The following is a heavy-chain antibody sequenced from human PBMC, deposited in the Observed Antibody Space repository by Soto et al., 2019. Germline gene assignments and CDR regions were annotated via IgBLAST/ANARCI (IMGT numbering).Heavy chain of an antibody. J-gene: IGHJ4*02. CDR1: GYTFTSYG. CDR2: ISAYNGNT. V-gene: IGHV1-18*01. CDR3: ARVGLLWYSQQVYIDY. Sequence: ASVKVSCKASGYTFTSYGISWVRQAPGQGLEWMGWISAYNGNTNYAQKLQGRVTMTTDTSTSTAYMELRSLRSDDTAVYYCARVGLLWYSQQVYIDYWGQGTRVTVSS. D-gene: IGHD3-10*01.